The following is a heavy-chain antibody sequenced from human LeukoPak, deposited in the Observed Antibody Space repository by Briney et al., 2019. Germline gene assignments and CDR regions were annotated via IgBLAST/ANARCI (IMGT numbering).Heavy chain of an antibody. CDR1: GGSISSYY. V-gene: IGHV4-59*01. CDR3: ACLTTADAFDI. CDR2: IYYSGST. J-gene: IGHJ3*02. D-gene: IGHD3-22*01. Sequence: SETLSLTCTVSGGSISSYYWSWIRQPPGKGLEWIGYIYYSGSTHYNPPLKSRVTISIETSKNQFSLKLSSVTAADTAVYYCACLTTADAFDIWGQGTMVTVSS.